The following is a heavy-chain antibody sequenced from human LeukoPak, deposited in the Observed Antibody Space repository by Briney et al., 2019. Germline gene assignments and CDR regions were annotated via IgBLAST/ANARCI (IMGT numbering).Heavy chain of an antibody. CDR3: ARGLRSGRRYFMGL. CDR1: GYIFTNYD. D-gene: IGHD6-19*01. V-gene: IGHV1-8*01. J-gene: IGHJ1*01. Sequence: ASVKVSCKASGYIFTNYDINWVRQAPGQGLEWMGWMGPNSGNTGYAQKFQDRVTMTKNISIGTAYIELSRLRSDDTAMYYCARGLRSGRRYFMGLWGQGTRVTVSS. CDR2: MGPNSGNT.